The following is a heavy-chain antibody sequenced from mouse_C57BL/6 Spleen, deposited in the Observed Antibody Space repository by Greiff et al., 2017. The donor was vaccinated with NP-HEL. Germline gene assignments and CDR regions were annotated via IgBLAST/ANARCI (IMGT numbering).Heavy chain of an antibody. CDR3: ARVGNYGNCNYAMDY. V-gene: IGHV1-69*01. D-gene: IGHD2-1*01. CDR1: GYTFTSYW. J-gene: IGHJ4*01. CDR2: IDPSDSYT. Sequence: QVQLQQPGAELVMPGASVKLSCKASGYTFTSYWMHWVKQRPGQGLEWIGEIDPSDSYTNYNQKFKGKSTLTVDKSSSTAYMQLSSLTSEDSAVYYCARVGNYGNCNYAMDYWGQGTSVTVSS.